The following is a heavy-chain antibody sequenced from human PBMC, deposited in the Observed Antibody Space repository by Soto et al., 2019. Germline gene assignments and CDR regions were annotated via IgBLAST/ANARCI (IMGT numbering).Heavy chain of an antibody. Sequence: SETLSLTCAVSDVSFSGYYWSWIRQPPGKGLEWIGESNLSGSSNYNPSLKSRVTISVDTPKNQFSLKLSSVTAADTAVYYCARGREQWRYLDKGLFDNWGQGTLVTVSS. D-gene: IGHD6-19*01. CDR3: ARGREQWRYLDKGLFDN. CDR2: SNLSGSS. CDR1: DVSFSGYY. V-gene: IGHV4-34*01. J-gene: IGHJ4*02.